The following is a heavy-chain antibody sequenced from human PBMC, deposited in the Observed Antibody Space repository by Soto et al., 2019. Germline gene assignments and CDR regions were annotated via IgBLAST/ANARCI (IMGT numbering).Heavy chain of an antibody. J-gene: IGHJ5*02. D-gene: IGHD1-1*01. CDR3: VRDGTKTLRDWFDP. CDR1: GASISGFY. Sequence: ETLSLTCTVSGASISGFYWSWIRKSAGKGLEWIGRIYATGTTDYNPSLKSRVMMSVDTSKKQFSLKLRSVTAADTAVYYCVRDGTKTLRDWFDPWGQGMSVTVSS. CDR2: IYATGTT. V-gene: IGHV4-4*07.